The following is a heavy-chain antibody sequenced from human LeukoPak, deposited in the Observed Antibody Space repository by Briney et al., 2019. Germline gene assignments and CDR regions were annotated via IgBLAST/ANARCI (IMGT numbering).Heavy chain of an antibody. V-gene: IGHV3-74*01. J-gene: IGHJ4*02. D-gene: IGHD3-3*01. CDR1: GFSFSTQR. CDR3: AKRLYDFWSGQDYFDY. Sequence: PGGSLRLSCAASGFSFSTQRMHWVRQAPGKGLVWVSYINIDERITGYADSVKGRFTISRDNAKNTLYLQMNSLRAEDTAVYYCAKRLYDFWSGQDYFDYWGQGTLVTVSS. CDR2: INIDERIT.